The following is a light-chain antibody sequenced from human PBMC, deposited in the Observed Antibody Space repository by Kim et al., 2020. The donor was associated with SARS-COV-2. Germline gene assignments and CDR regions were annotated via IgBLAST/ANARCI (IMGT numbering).Light chain of an antibody. CDR1: QSVISSF. V-gene: IGKV3-20*01. CDR2: GAS. Sequence: EIVLTQSPGTLSLSPGERATLSCRASQSVISSFLAWYQQKPGQAPRLLIYGASSRATGIPDRFSGSGSGTDFTLTIDRLEPEDFAVYYCQQSGNSPPLVGFGPGTKVDIK. J-gene: IGKJ3*01. CDR3: QQSGNSPPLVG.